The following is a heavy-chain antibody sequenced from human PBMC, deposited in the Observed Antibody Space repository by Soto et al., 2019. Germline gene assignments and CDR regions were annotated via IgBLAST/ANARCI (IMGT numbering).Heavy chain of an antibody. J-gene: IGHJ5*02. CDR1: GYSISSGLY. V-gene: IGHV4-38-2*01. CDR2: IYRGGIT. CDR3: AIGNPDWFDP. Sequence: SETLSLTCAVSGYSISSGLYWGWIRQPPGKGLEWIGTIYRGGITYHNPSLKSRVTISIDTSKNHFSLRLSSVTATDTAVYFCAIGNPDWFDPWGQGTLVTVSS. D-gene: IGHD1-1*01.